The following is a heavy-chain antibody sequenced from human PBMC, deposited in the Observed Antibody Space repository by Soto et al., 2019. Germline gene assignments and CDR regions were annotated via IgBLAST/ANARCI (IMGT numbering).Heavy chain of an antibody. J-gene: IGHJ4*02. Sequence: QVQLVQSGAEVRKPGASVKVSCKASGYSFTNYGISWVRQAPGQGLEWMGWISAYNGNTKFAQKVQGRVTMATDTSTTTAYMELRSLRSDDTAVYNFERDFRPQHAVATLHFRYRGQGALVTVSS. D-gene: IGHD6-19*01. CDR2: ISAYNGNT. V-gene: IGHV1-18*01. CDR3: ERDFRPQHAVATLHFRY. CDR1: GYSFTNYG.